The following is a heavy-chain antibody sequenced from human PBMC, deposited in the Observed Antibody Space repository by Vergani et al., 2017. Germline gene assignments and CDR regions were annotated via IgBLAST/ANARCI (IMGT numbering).Heavy chain of an antibody. CDR2: INSDGSST. CDR1: GFTFSSYW. J-gene: IGHJ4*02. V-gene: IGHV3-74*01. Sequence: EVQLVESGGGLVQPGGSLRLSCAASGFTFSSYWMHWVRQAPGKGLVWVSRINSDGSSTSYADSVKGRFTISRDNAKNTLYLQMNSLRAEDTAVYYCASSDDYGDYVNYWGQGTLVTVSS. D-gene: IGHD4-17*01. CDR3: ASSDDYGDYVNY.